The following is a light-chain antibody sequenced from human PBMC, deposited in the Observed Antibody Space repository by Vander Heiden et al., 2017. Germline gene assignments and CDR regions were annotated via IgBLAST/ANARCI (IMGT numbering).Light chain of an antibody. CDR3: QAWDSSTGV. CDR1: KLGNKY. Sequence: SYELTQPPSVSVSPGRTASITCSGDKLGNKYACWYQHKPGQSPVLVIYQDNKRPSGIPERFSGSNSGNTATLTISGTQAMDEADYYCQAWDSSTGVFGGGTKLTVL. V-gene: IGLV3-1*01. J-gene: IGLJ2*01. CDR2: QDN.